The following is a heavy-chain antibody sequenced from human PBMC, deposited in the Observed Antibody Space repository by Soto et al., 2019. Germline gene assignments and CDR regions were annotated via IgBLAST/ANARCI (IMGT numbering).Heavy chain of an antibody. CDR1: GYTFTSYY. J-gene: IGHJ4*02. CDR3: ARDFMITFGGVIASPTYHFDY. V-gene: IGHV1-46*01. D-gene: IGHD3-16*02. Sequence: QVQLVQSGAEVKKPGASVKVSCKASGYTFTSYYMHWVRQAPGQGLEWMGIINPSGGSTSYAQKFQGRVTMTRDTSTSTVYMELSSLRSEDTAVYYCARDFMITFGGVIASPTYHFDYWGQGTLVTVSS. CDR2: INPSGGST.